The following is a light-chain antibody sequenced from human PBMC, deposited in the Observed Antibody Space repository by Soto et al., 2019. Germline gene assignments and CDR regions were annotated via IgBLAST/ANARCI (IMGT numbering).Light chain of an antibody. CDR3: SSYAGSNNVV. CDR1: SSNIGAGYD. J-gene: IGLJ2*01. Sequence: QSVLTQPPSVSGAPGQRVTISCTGSSSNIGAGYDVHWYQQLPGTAPKLMIYEVSKRPSGVPDRFSGSKSGNTASLTVSGLQAEDEADYYCSSYAGSNNVVFGGGTKVTVL. CDR2: EVS. V-gene: IGLV1-40*01.